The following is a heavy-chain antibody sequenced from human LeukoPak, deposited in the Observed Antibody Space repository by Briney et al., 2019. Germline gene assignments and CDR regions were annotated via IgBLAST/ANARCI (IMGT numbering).Heavy chain of an antibody. D-gene: IGHD1-26*01. CDR1: GFTFRSHA. CDR2: IYENGGTT. CDR3: AREVEWERADY. J-gene: IGHJ4*02. Sequence: GGSLRLSCVGSGFTFRSHAMSWVRQAPEKGLEFVSGIYENGGTTYYADSVKGRFSISRDNSKNTLYLQMNSLRAEDTAVYYCAREVEWERADYWGQGTLVTVSS. V-gene: IGHV3-23*01.